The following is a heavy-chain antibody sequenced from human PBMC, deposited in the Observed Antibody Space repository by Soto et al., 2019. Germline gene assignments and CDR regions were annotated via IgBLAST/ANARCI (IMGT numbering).Heavy chain of an antibody. CDR3: ARGYCSSTGCTHYFDY. J-gene: IGHJ4*02. D-gene: IGHD2-2*01. CDR2: INPTNGGT. CDR1: GYTFTGNY. V-gene: IGHV1-2*02. Sequence: ASVKVSCKTSGYTFTGNYMHWVRQAPGQGLEWMALINPTNGGTNYAQKFQGRVTMTWDTSISTAYMELSRLTSDDTAMYYCARGYCSSTGCTHYFDYWRQGTLVTVSS.